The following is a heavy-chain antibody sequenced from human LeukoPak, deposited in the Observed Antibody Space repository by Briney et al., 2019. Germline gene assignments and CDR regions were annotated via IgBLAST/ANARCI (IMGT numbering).Heavy chain of an antibody. CDR1: GAXISSSSHY. Sequence: PSETLSLTCTVSGAXISSSSHYWGWIRQPPGKGLEWIGSIYYSGTTYNNPSLKSRVTMSVDTSKNQFSLKLSSVTAADTAVYYCARDPPPLIAAAGTSLGEYYFDYWGQGTLVTVSS. CDR2: IYYSGTT. V-gene: IGHV4-39*07. D-gene: IGHD6-13*01. J-gene: IGHJ4*02. CDR3: ARDPPPLIAAAGTSLGEYYFDY.